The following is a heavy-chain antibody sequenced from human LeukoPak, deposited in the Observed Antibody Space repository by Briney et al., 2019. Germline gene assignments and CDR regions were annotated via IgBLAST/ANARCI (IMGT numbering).Heavy chain of an antibody. J-gene: IGHJ4*02. V-gene: IGHV5-51*01. Sequence: GESLKISCKVSGYTFSSYWIGWVRQMPGEGLEWMGIIYPGDSDTRYSPFFQGQVTISADTTISTAYLQWTSLKASDTAMYYCARSTGGTGPADYWGQGTLVTVSS. CDR3: ARSTGGTGPADY. CDR1: GYTFSSYW. CDR2: IYPGDSDT. D-gene: IGHD2-8*02.